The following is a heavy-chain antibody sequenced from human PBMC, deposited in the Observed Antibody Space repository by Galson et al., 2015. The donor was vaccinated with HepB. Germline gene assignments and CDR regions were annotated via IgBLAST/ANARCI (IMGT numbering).Heavy chain of an antibody. Sequence: LSLTCTVSNGSISSYYWNWIRQVPGTGLEWIGYIYYTGSYKYNPSLKNRLTISVDTSKNQFSLRLRSVTAADPAMYYCARIRSYNWNEDAFDYWGRGTLVTVSS. V-gene: IGHV4-59*01. CDR1: NGSISSYY. CDR3: ARIRSYNWNEDAFDY. D-gene: IGHD1-20*01. J-gene: IGHJ4*02. CDR2: IYYTGSY.